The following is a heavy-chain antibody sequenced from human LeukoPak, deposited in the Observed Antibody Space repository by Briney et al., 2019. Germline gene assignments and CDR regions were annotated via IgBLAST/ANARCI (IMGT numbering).Heavy chain of an antibody. V-gene: IGHV3-21*01. CDR2: ISSSSSYI. CDR1: GFTFSSYS. J-gene: IGHJ4*02. Sequence: GGSLRLSCAASGFTFSSYSMNWVRQAPGKGLEWVSSISSSSSYIYYADSVKGRFTISRDNAKNSLYLQMNSLRAEDTAVYYCARASSSSWYGNFDYWGQGTLVTVSS. CDR3: ARASSSSWYGNFDY. D-gene: IGHD6-13*01.